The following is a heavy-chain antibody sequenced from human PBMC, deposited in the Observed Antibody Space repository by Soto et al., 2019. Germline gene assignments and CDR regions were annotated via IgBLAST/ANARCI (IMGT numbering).Heavy chain of an antibody. CDR1: GWSFSGYY. Sequence: WETLSLTCAVYGWSFSGYYWSWIRQPPGKGLEWIGEINHSGSTNYNPSLKRRGTISLDTSKNHFSLKLSSVPAADTAVYYCARAPMGGSGYYYSDWFDPWGQGTLVTVSS. V-gene: IGHV4-34*01. D-gene: IGHD3-22*01. CDR2: INHSGST. J-gene: IGHJ5*02. CDR3: ARAPMGGSGYYYSDWFDP.